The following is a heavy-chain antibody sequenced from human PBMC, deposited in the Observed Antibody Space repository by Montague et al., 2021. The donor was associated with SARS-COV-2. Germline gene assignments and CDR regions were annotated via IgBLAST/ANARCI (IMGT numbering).Heavy chain of an antibody. V-gene: IGHV4-59*11. CDR1: GGSMSDHY. D-gene: IGHD3-10*01. CDR2: IYYSGGI. CDR3: ARAVSVRRAVNWFDP. Sequence: SETLSLTCTVSGGSMSDHYWAWIRQPPGKGLEWLAYIYYSGGINSNASLKSRVSISVDTSQNQFSLKLTSVTAADTAVYYCARAVSVRRAVNWFDPWGQGTRVTVSS. J-gene: IGHJ5*02.